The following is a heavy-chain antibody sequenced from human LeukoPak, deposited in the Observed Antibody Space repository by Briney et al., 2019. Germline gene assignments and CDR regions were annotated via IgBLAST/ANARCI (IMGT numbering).Heavy chain of an antibody. CDR3: ATDRLQSL. CDR1: GYTFTNYY. CDR2: IIPIFGTA. V-gene: IGHV1-69*13. D-gene: IGHD5-24*01. Sequence: ASVKVSCKASGYTFTNYYMHWVRQAPGQGLEWMGGIIPIFGTANYAQKFQGRVTITADESTSTAYMELSSLRSEDTAVYYCATDRLQSLWGRGTLVTVST. J-gene: IGHJ2*01.